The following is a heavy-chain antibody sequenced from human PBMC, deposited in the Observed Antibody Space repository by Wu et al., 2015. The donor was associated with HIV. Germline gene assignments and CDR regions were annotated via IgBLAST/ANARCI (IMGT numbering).Heavy chain of an antibody. V-gene: IGHV1-69*13. D-gene: IGHD5-12*01. CDR1: GGTFSSYA. CDR2: IIPIFGTA. CDR3: ARDLGYSGYDHAGPFYDY. Sequence: QVQLVQSGAEVKKPGSSVKVSCKASGGTFSSYAISWVRQAPGQGLEWMGRIIPIFGTANYAQKFQGRVTITADESTSTAYMELSSLRSEDTAVYYCARDLGYSGYDHAGPFYDYWGQGTLVTVSS. J-gene: IGHJ4*02.